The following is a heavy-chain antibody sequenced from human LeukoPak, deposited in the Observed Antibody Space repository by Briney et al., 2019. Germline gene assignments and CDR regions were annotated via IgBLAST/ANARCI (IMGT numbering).Heavy chain of an antibody. J-gene: IGHJ4*02. CDR3: AKDGDSSGWYRFPFDY. CDR1: GFTFSSYA. D-gene: IGHD6-19*01. CDR2: ISGSGGST. V-gene: IGHV3-23*01. Sequence: GGSLRLSCAASGFTFSSYAMSWVRQAPGKGLEWVSAISGSGGSTYYADSVKGRFTISRDNSKNTLYLQMNSLRAEDTAVYYCAKDGDSSGWYRFPFDYWGQGTLVTVSS.